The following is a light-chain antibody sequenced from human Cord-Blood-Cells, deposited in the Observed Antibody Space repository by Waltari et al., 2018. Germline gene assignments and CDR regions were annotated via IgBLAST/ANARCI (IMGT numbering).Light chain of an antibody. CDR2: SNH. V-gene: IGLV1-44*01. Sequence: QSVLTQPPSASGTPGQRVTISCSGSSSNTGSNTVNWYQQLPGTAPKLLIYSNHQRPSGLPDRFSGSKSGTSASLARSGLQSEDEADYYCAAWDESLNVVVFGGGTKLTVL. CDR1: SSNTGSNT. J-gene: IGLJ2*01. CDR3: AAWDESLNVVV.